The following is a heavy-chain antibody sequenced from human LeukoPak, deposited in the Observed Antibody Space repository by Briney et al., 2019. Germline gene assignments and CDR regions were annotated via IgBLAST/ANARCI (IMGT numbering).Heavy chain of an antibody. CDR3: ARVDLLRTTGTTFSANWFDP. CDR2: ISAYNGNT. V-gene: IGHV1-18*01. D-gene: IGHD1-1*01. CDR1: GYTFTSYG. Sequence: ASVKVSCKASGYTFTSYGISWVRQAPGQGLEWMGWISAYNGNTNYAQKLQGRVTMTTDTSTSTAYMELRSLRSDDTAVYYCARVDLLRTTGTTFSANWFDPWGRGTLVTVSS. J-gene: IGHJ5*02.